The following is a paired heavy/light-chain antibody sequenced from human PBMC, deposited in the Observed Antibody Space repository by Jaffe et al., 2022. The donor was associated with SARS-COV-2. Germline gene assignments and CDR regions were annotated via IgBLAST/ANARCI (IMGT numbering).Heavy chain of an antibody. D-gene: IGHD1-26*01. CDR3: AKAGDGSYYTALIY. CDR2: ISGSGGST. CDR1: GFTFSSYG. V-gene: IGHV3-23*01. J-gene: IGHJ4*02. Sequence: EVQLLESGGGLIQPGGSLRLSCAASGFTFSSYGMSWVRQAPGKGLEWVSAISGSGGSTYYADSVKGRFTISRDNSKNTLYLQMNSLRAEDTAVYYCAKAGDGSYYTALIYWGQGSLVTVSS.
Light chain of an antibody. V-gene: IGKV4-1*01. CDR2: WAS. CDR3: QQYYSTPFT. CDR1: QSVLYSSNNKNY. J-gene: IGKJ4*01. Sequence: DIVMTQSPDSLAVSLGERATINCKSSQSVLYSSNNKNYLAWYQQKPGQPPNLLIYWASTRKSGVPDRFSGSGSGTDFTLTISSLQAEDVAVYYCQQYYSTPFTFGGGTKVEIK.